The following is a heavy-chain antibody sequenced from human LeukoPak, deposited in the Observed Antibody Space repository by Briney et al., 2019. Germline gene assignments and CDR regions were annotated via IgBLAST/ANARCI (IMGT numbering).Heavy chain of an antibody. CDR1: GCTFSSYS. CDR2: ISYDETEK. J-gene: IGHJ4*02. D-gene: IGHD2-15*01. Sequence: GSLRLSCAASGCTFSSYSLHWVRQAPGKGLEWVTVISYDETEKYYADSVKGRFTISRDNSKNTLYLQMNSLRAEDTAVYYCAKETDIVAKGIDYWGQGTLVTVSS. CDR3: AKETDIVAKGIDY. V-gene: IGHV3-30*04.